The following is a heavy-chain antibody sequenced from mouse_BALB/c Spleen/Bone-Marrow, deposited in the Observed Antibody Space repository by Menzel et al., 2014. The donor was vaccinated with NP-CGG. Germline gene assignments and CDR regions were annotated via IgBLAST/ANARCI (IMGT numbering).Heavy chain of an antibody. Sequence: EVQLQQSGAELVKPGASVKLSCTAPGFNIKDTYMHWVKQRPEQGLEWIGRIDPANGNTKYDPKFQDKATITTDTSSNTAYLQLSSLTSEDTAVYYCARDDYDDYYAMDYWGQGTSVTVSS. D-gene: IGHD2-4*01. CDR1: GFNIKDTY. V-gene: IGHV14-3*02. CDR3: ARDDYDDYYAMDY. CDR2: IDPANGNT. J-gene: IGHJ4*01.